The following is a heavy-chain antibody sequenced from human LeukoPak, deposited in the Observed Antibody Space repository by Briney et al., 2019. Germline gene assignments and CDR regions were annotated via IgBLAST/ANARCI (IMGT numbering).Heavy chain of an antibody. CDR1: GFTFSSYA. V-gene: IGHV3-30*04. J-gene: IGHJ6*04. Sequence: GGSLGLSCAASGFTFSSYAMHWVRQAPGKGLEWVAVISYDGSNKYYADSVKGRFTISRDNSRNTLYLQMNSLRAEDTAVYYCARDSDYYGSGSYYSLGMDVWDKGTTVTVSS. D-gene: IGHD3-10*01. CDR3: ARDSDYYGSGSYYSLGMDV. CDR2: ISYDGSNK.